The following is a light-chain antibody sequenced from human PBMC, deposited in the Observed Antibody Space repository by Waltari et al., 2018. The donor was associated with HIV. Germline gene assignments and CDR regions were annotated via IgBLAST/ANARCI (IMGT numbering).Light chain of an antibody. J-gene: IGLJ2*01. CDR3: SAWDVSLNGVV. CDR1: SSNIGSRS. Sequence: QSVMTQPPSASGNPGQRVTIACSGTSSNIGSRSVNWYQHFPGKAPKLLIFTNDQRPSGVPDRFSASKSGTSASLSISGLHSGDEGVYYCSAWDVSLNGVVFGGGTKLTVL. V-gene: IGLV1-44*01. CDR2: TND.